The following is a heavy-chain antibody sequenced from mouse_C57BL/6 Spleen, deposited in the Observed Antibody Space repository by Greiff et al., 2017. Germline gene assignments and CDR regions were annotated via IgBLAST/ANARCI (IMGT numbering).Heavy chain of an antibody. D-gene: IGHD2-1*01. Sequence: QVQLQQPGAELVKPGASVKLSCKASGYTFTSYWMHWVKQRPGQGLEWIGMIHPNSGSTNYNEKFKSKATLTVDTSSSTAYMQLSSLTSEVSSVYYCARGNVNSMDYWGQGTSVTVSS. J-gene: IGHJ4*01. V-gene: IGHV1-64*01. CDR1: GYTFTSYW. CDR3: ARGNVNSMDY. CDR2: IHPNSGST.